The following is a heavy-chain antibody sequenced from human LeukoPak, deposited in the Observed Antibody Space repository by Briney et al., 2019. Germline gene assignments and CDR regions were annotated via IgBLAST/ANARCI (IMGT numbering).Heavy chain of an antibody. Sequence: GGSLRLSCVASGFTFNRDWTAWVRQAPGKGLEWVANIKEDGSEKNYVDSVKGRFTISRDNAENSVYLQMNDLRADDSGVYYCATKEPSTSGWSYWGQGTLVTVSS. CDR3: ATKEPSTSGWSY. D-gene: IGHD6-19*01. CDR1: GFTFNRDW. CDR2: IKEDGSEK. J-gene: IGHJ4*02. V-gene: IGHV3-7*01.